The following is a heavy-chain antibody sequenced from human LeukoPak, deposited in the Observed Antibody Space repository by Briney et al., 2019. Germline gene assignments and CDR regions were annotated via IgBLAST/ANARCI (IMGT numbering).Heavy chain of an antibody. CDR1: GFTFSSYS. V-gene: IGHV3-48*02. CDR2: ISSSSSPI. D-gene: IGHD3-22*01. J-gene: IGHJ3*02. Sequence: GGSLRLSCAASGFTFSSYSMNWVRQAPGKGLEWVSYISSSSSPIYYADSVKGRFTISRDNAKNSLYLQMNSLRDEDTAVYYCARIPYYYDSSGSDAFDIWGQGTMVTVSS. CDR3: ARIPYYYDSSGSDAFDI.